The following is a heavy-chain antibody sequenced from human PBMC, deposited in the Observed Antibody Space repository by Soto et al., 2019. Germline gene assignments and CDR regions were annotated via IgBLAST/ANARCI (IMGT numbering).Heavy chain of an antibody. J-gene: IGHJ6*02. CDR1: GCTFISYS. Sequence: PGGSLRLSCAASGCTFISYSMNWGRQAPWKGLEWVSSISSSSSYIYYADSVKGRFTISRDNAKNSLYLQMNSLRAEDTAVYYCARDIREDYDVSSGHHPACSTVVCGPAPTLTLSS. V-gene: IGHV3-21*01. D-gene: IGHD3-22*01. CDR3: ARDIREDYDVSSGHHPACSTVV. CDR2: ISSSSSYI.